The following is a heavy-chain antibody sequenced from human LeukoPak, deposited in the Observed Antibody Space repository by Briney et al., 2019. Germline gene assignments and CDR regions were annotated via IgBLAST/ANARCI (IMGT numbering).Heavy chain of an antibody. D-gene: IGHD6-13*01. CDR3: ARVNIASAGLYYFDY. V-gene: IGHV3-66*02. CDR2: MYSGGST. J-gene: IGHJ4*02. CDR1: GFTFRKYW. Sequence: PGGSLRLSCAASGFTFRKYWMTWFRQAPGKGLEWVSVMYSGGSTFYADSVKGRFTISRDNSKNTLSLQMNGLRAEDTAVYYCARVNIASAGLYYFDYWGQGTLVTVSS.